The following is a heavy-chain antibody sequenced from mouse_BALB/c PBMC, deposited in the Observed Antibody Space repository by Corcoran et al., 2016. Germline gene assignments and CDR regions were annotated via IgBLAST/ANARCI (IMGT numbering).Heavy chain of an antibody. D-gene: IGHD4-1*01. CDR1: GFNIKDTY. J-gene: IGHJ1*01. V-gene: IGHV14-3*02. CDR3: ANWDWYFDV. Sequence: EVQLQQSGAELVKPGASVKLSCTASGFNIKDTYMHWVKQRPEQGLEWIGRIDPANGNTKYDPKFQGKATIPADTSSNTAYLQLSSRTSEDTAVYYCANWDWYFDVWGAGTTVTVSS. CDR2: IDPANGNT.